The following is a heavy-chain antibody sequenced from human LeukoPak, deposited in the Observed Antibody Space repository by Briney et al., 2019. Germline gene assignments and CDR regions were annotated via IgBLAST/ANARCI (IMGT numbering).Heavy chain of an antibody. Sequence: SETLSLTCTVSGGSISSYYWSWIRQPPGKGLEWIGYIYYSGSTNYNPSLKSRVTISVDTSKNQFSLKLSSVTAADTAVYYCAGKYCSSTSCYLPYYYYYGMDVWGRGTLVTVSS. CDR2: IYYSGST. CDR3: AGKYCSSTSCYLPYYYYYGMDV. D-gene: IGHD2-2*01. J-gene: IGHJ6*02. CDR1: GGSISSYY. V-gene: IGHV4-59*01.